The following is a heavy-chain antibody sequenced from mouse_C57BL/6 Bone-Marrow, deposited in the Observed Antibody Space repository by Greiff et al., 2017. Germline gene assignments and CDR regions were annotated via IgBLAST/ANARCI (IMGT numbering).Heavy chain of an antibody. CDR2: IYPGDGDT. D-gene: IGHD1-1*01. CDR1: GYAFSSYW. Sequence: VQLQQSGAELVKPGASVKISCKASGYAFSSYWMNWVKQRPGKGLEWIGQIYPGDGDTNYNGKFKGKATLTADKSSSTAYMQLSSLTAEDSAVYCCARGSSYGWFAYWGQGTLVTVSA. J-gene: IGHJ3*01. CDR3: ARGSSYGWFAY. V-gene: IGHV1-80*01.